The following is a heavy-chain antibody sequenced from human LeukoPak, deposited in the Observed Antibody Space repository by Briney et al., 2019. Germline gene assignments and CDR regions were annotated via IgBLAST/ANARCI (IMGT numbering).Heavy chain of an antibody. V-gene: IGHV1-3*01. Sequence: GASVKVSCKASGYSFTNYAIHWVRQAPGQRLEWMGWINGGNGNTKYSRKFQGRVTIFRDTSATTAYMELSSLKSEDTAVYFCARAGGIAVAGGDHYFDYWGQGTLVTVSS. CDR3: ARAGGIAVAGGDHYFDY. J-gene: IGHJ4*02. D-gene: IGHD6-19*01. CDR2: INGGNGNT. CDR1: GYSFTNYA.